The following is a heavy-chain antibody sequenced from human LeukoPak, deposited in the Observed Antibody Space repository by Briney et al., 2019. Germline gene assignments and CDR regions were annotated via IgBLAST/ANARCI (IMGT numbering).Heavy chain of an antibody. V-gene: IGHV1-69*13. CDR1: GGTFSSYA. D-gene: IGHD3-10*01. CDR3: ARSFVVRGVIMMSFDY. CDR2: IIPIFGTA. Sequence: GASVKVSCKASGGTFSSYAISWVRQAPGQGLEWMGGIIPIFGTANYAQKFQGRVTITADESTSTAYMELSSLRSEDTAVYYCARSFVVRGVIMMSFDYWGQGTLVTVSS. J-gene: IGHJ4*02.